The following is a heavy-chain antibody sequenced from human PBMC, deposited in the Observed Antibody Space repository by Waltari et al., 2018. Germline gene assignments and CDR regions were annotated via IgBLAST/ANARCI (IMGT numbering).Heavy chain of an antibody. J-gene: IGHJ4*02. CDR1: GGSFSCYY. V-gene: IGHV4-34*01. Sequence: QVQLQQWGAGLLKPSETLSLTCAVYGGSFSCYYWSWIRQPPGKGLGWIGELNHSGSTNDHPSLKSRVTISVDTSKNQFCLKLSSVTAADTAVYYCARGCRSVRVGELSHYPFDYWGQGTLVTVSS. CDR2: LNHSGST. CDR3: ARGCRSVRVGELSHYPFDY. D-gene: IGHD3-16*02.